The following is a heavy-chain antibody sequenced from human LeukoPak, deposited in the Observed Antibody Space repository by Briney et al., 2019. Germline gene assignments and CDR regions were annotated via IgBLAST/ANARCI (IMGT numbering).Heavy chain of an antibody. D-gene: IGHD3-16*02. CDR3: AKVLYMITFGGVIAPGDY. CDR1: GFTFSSYG. J-gene: IGHJ4*02. Sequence: PGGSLRLSCAASGFTFSSYGMSWVRQAPGKGLEWVSAISGSGGSTYYADSVKGRFTISRDNSKNTLYLQMNSLRAEDTAVYYCAKVLYMITFGGVIAPGDYWGQGTLVTVSS. V-gene: IGHV3-23*01. CDR2: ISGSGGST.